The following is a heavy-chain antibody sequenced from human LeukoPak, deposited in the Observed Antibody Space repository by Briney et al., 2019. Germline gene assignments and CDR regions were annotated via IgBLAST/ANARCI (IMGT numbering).Heavy chain of an antibody. Sequence: PPASVKVSCKASGYTFTGHYMHWVRQAPGQGLEWMGWINPKTGGTYYAQKFQGRVTMTRDTSISTAYMELRGLRSDDTAVYYCASAPITVFGVVKGEFDYWGQGTLVAVSS. CDR2: INPKTGGT. V-gene: IGHV1-2*02. CDR1: GYTFTGHY. J-gene: IGHJ4*02. CDR3: ASAPITVFGVVKGEFDY. D-gene: IGHD3-3*01.